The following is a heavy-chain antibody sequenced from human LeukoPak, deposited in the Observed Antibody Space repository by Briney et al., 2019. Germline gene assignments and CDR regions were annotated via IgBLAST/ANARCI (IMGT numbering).Heavy chain of an antibody. J-gene: IGHJ6*03. CDR2: ISSSSSYI. CDR3: ARADTTIVGALEYYMDV. CDR1: GFTFSNAW. D-gene: IGHD1-26*01. V-gene: IGHV3-21*01. Sequence: GGSLRLSCAASGFTFSNAWMSWVRQAPGKGLEWVSSISSSSSYIYYADSVKGRFTISRDNAKNSLYLQMNSLRAEDTAVYYCARADTTIVGALEYYMDVWGKGTTVTVSS.